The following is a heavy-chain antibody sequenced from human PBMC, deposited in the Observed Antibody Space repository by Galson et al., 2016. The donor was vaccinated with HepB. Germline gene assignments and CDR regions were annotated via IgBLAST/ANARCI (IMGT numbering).Heavy chain of an antibody. J-gene: IGHJ4*02. CDR2: ICDGGTA. V-gene: IGHV3-23*01. Sequence: SLRLSCAASGFTFKYHAMSWVRQAPGSGLEWVAVICDGGTAHYADSVKGRFTISRDNSKNTVYLQMDNLRAEDRAEYYCARVPGPWVGVPAAKVYFDFWGQGTLVIVSS. D-gene: IGHD2-2*01. CDR1: GFTFKYHA. CDR3: ARVPGPWVGVPAAKVYFDF.